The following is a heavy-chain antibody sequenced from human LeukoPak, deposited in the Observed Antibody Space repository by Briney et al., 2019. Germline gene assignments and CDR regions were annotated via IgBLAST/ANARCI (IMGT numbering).Heavy chain of an antibody. CDR1: GFTFSSYA. CDR3: AKHDYVWGSYRPDY. J-gene: IGHJ4*02. D-gene: IGHD3-16*02. V-gene: IGHV3-23*01. Sequence: GGSLRLSCAASGFTFSSYAMSWVRQAPGKVLEWVSAISGSGGSTYYADSVKGRFTISRDNSKNTLYLQMNSLRAEYTAVYYCAKHDYVWGSYRPDYRGQGTLVTVSS. CDR2: ISGSGGST.